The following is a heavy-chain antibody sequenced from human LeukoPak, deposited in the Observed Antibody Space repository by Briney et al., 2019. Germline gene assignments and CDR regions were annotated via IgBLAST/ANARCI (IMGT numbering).Heavy chain of an antibody. V-gene: IGHV4-59*12. J-gene: IGHJ6*03. CDR2: IYYSGST. D-gene: IGHD6-13*01. Sequence: SETLSLTCTVSGGSISSYYWSWIRQPPGKGLEWIGYIYYSGSTNYNPSLKSRVTMSVDTFKNQFSLKLSSVTAADTAVYYCARVVSSSSWYYYYYYMDVWGKGTTVTVSS. CDR3: ARVVSSSSWYYYYYYMDV. CDR1: GGSISSYY.